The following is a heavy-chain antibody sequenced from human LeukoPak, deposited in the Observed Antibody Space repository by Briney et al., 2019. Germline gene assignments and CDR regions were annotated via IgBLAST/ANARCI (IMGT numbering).Heavy chain of an antibody. V-gene: IGHV1-18*01. CDR1: GYTFTNYG. Sequence: ASVKVSCKASGYTFTNYGITWVRQASGQGIEWMGWISAYTGKTNSAQKLQGRVTMTTDTSTSTGYTELRSLRSDDTAVYYCARGDWAPEYWGQGTLVTVSS. J-gene: IGHJ4*02. CDR2: ISAYTGKT. CDR3: ARGDWAPEY. D-gene: IGHD3-9*01.